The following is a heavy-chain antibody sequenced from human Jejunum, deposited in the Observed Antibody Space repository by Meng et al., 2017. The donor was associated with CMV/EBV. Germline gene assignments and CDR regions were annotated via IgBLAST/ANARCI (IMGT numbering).Heavy chain of an antibody. CDR2: IGVSGVSA. V-gene: IGHV3-23*01. D-gene: IGHD3-10*01. J-gene: IGHJ6*02. Sequence: RYAMHWVRQAPGKGRDWVSTIGVSGVSAYYADSVKGRFTISSDNSRNTLYLQINSLSADDTAVYYCAKVLNPPRMRFSYYGMDVWGQGTTVTVSS. CDR3: AKVLNPPRMRFSYYGMDV. CDR1: RYA.